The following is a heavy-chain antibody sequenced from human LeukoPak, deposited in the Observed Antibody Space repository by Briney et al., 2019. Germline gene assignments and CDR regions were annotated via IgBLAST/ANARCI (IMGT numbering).Heavy chain of an antibody. J-gene: IGHJ4*02. CDR2: MKQDGGEN. D-gene: IGHD5-12*01. CDR1: GINFSGYC. V-gene: IGHV3-7*01. Sequence: PGGSLRLSCAVSGINFSGYCMAWVRQAPGKGLEWVANMKQDGGENSYVGSVKGRFTIFRGDAKNSLYLEMNSLRVEDTAVYYCARDLGHTGYDLYDYWGQGTLVTVSS. CDR3: ARDLGHTGYDLYDY.